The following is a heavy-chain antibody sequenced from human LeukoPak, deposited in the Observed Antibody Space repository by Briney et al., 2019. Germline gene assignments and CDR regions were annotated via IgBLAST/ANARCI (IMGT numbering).Heavy chain of an antibody. CDR2: IYYSGST. Sequence: SETLSLTCAVYGGSFSGYYWSWIRQPPGKGLECIGYIYYSGSTYYNPSLKSRVTISVDTSKNQFSLKLSSVTAADTAVYYCARVRRDGYNSPDYWGQGTLVPVSS. CDR1: GGSFSGYY. V-gene: IGHV4-59*01. J-gene: IGHJ4*02. D-gene: IGHD5-24*01. CDR3: ARVRRDGYNSPDY.